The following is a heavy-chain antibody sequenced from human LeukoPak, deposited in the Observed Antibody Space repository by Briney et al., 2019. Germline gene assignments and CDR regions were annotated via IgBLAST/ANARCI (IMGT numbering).Heavy chain of an antibody. CDR3: ARDNYAGANWFDP. Sequence: SVKVSCKASGGTFSSYAISWVRQAPGQGLEWMGGIIPIFGTANYAQKFQGRVTITTDEPTSTAYMELSSLRSEDTAVYYCARDNYAGANWFDPWGQGTLVTVSS. D-gene: IGHD1-7*01. J-gene: IGHJ5*02. CDR1: GGTFSSYA. V-gene: IGHV1-69*05. CDR2: IIPIFGTA.